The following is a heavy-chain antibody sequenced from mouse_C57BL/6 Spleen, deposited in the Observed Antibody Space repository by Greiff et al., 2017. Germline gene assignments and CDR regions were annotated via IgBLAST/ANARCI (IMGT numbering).Heavy chain of an antibody. CDR2: FNPYNDDT. V-gene: IGHV1-47*01. Sequence: QVQLQQSGAELVKPGASVKMSCKASGYTFTTYPLAWIKQNHGKSLEWIGNFNPYNDDTKYNEKFKGKVTLTVEKAASTVYLELSRLTSDDSAVYYCARGCYGSNYAGFAYWGQGTLVTVSA. J-gene: IGHJ3*01. CDR1: GYTFTTYP. CDR3: ARGCYGSNYAGFAY. D-gene: IGHD1-1*01.